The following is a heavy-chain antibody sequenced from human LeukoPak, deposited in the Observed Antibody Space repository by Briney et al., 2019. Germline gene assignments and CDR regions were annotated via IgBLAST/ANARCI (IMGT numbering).Heavy chain of an antibody. CDR1: GFTFSSYW. CDR2: IKQDGSEK. V-gene: IGHV3-7*01. Sequence: GGSLRLSCAASGFTFSSYWMSWVRQAPGKGLEWVANIKQDGSEKYYVDSVKGRFTISRDNAKNSLYLQMNSPRAEDTAVYYCAREGTRGVAVAGNDDWGQGTLVTVSS. J-gene: IGHJ4*02. D-gene: IGHD6-19*01. CDR3: AREGTRGVAVAGNDD.